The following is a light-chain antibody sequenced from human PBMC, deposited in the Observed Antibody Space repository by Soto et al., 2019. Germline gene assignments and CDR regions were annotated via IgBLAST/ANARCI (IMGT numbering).Light chain of an antibody. J-gene: IGKJ4*01. CDR1: QGISDS. CDR3: LQYNSRPLT. Sequence: DIQMTQSPSAMSASLGDRVTITCRASQGISDSLAWFQQKPGKVPKRLIYAASTLQRGVPPRFSGSGSGTAFTLTISSLQPEDFATYFCLQYNSRPLTFGGGTKVDIK. CDR2: AAS. V-gene: IGKV1-17*03.